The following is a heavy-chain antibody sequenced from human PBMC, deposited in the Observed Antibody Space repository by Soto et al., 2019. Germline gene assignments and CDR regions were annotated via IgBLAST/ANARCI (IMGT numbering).Heavy chain of an antibody. Sequence: QVQLVQSGAEVKKPGASVKVSCKASGYTFTSYGISWVRQAPGQGLEWMGWISAYNGNTNYAQKLQGRGTMTTDTSTSTAYMELRSLRSDDTAVYYCASLMVKRGGNLRGNWFDPWGQGTLVTVSS. J-gene: IGHJ5*02. CDR1: GYTFTSYG. CDR2: ISAYNGNT. CDR3: ASLMVKRGGNLRGNWFDP. V-gene: IGHV1-18*01. D-gene: IGHD1-1*01.